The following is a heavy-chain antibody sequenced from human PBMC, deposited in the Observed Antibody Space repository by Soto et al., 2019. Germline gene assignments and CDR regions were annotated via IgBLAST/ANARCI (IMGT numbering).Heavy chain of an antibody. CDR1: GFTFSSYA. V-gene: IGHV3-23*01. Sequence: PGGPLRLSCAASGFTFSSYAMSWVRQAPGKGLEWVSAISGSGGSTYYADSVKGRFTISRDNSKNTLYLQMNSLRAEDTAVYYCAKTFSSGWTYYFDYWGQGTLVTVSS. D-gene: IGHD6-19*01. CDR2: ISGSGGST. J-gene: IGHJ4*02. CDR3: AKTFSSGWTYYFDY.